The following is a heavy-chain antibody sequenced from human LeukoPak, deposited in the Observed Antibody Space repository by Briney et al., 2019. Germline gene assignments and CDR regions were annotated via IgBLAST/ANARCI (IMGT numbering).Heavy chain of an antibody. CDR1: GYTFTIYG. V-gene: IGHV1-18*01. J-gene: IGHJ4*02. CDR2: ISGYNGNT. CDR3: ARGRNYYDSSGPICLDY. D-gene: IGHD3-22*01. Sequence: ASVKVSCKASGYTFTIYGINWVRQAPGRGLEWMGWISGYNGNTNYAQKRQGRVTMTTDTSTSTAYMELRSLRSDDTAVYYCARGRNYYDSSGPICLDYWGQGTLVTVSS.